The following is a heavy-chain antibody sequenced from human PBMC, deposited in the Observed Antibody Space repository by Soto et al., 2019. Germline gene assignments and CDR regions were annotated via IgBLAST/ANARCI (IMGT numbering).Heavy chain of an antibody. Sequence: ASVKVSCKASGYTFTSYGISWVRQAPGQGLEWMGWISAYNGNTNNAQKLQGRVTMTTDTSTSTAYMELRSLRSDDTAVYYCARDSQYYDILTGRNWFDPWGQGTLVTVSS. J-gene: IGHJ5*02. CDR1: GYTFTSYG. D-gene: IGHD3-9*01. CDR2: ISAYNGNT. V-gene: IGHV1-18*01. CDR3: ARDSQYYDILTGRNWFDP.